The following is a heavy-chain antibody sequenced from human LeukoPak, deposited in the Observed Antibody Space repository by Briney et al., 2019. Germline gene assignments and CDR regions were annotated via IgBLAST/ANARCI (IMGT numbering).Heavy chain of an antibody. CDR3: ARISSEWELLPDDY. CDR1: GGSFSGYY. Sequence: TSETLSLTCAVYGGSFSGYYWSWIRQPPGKGLEWIGSIYHSGSTYYNPSLKSRVTMSVDMSKNQFSLKLSSVTAADTAVYYCARISSEWELLPDDYWGQGTLVTVSS. V-gene: IGHV4-34*01. D-gene: IGHD1-26*01. CDR2: IYHSGST. J-gene: IGHJ4*02.